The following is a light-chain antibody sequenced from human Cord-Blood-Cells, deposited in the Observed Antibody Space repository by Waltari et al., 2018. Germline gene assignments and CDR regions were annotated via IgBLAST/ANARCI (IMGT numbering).Light chain of an antibody. Sequence: QSALTQPASVSGSPGQSITISCTGTSSHVGGYNLVSWYQQHPGKAPKPMIYEGSKRPSGVSNRFSGSKSGNTASLTISGLQAEDEADYYCCSYAGSSTSVVFGGGTKLTVL. J-gene: IGLJ2*01. V-gene: IGLV2-23*01. CDR1: SSHVGGYNL. CDR2: EGS. CDR3: CSYAGSSTSVV.